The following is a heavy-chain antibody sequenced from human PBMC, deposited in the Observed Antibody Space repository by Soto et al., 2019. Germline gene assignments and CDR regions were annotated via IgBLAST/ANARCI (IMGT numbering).Heavy chain of an antibody. CDR3: TPFDY. Sequence: GGSLRLSCAASGFTFSSYSMNWVRQAPGKGLEWVSFISSSSSYIYYAESVKGRFTISRDNAKNSLYLQMNSLRVEDTAVYYCTPFDYWGQGTLVTVPS. CDR2: ISSSSSYI. CDR1: GFTFSSYS. J-gene: IGHJ4*02. V-gene: IGHV3-21*01.